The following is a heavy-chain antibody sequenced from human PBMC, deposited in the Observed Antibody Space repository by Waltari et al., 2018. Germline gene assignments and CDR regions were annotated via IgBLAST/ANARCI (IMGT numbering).Heavy chain of an antibody. CDR2: IDHRGRT. CDR1: GYSISGYF. D-gene: IGHD1-26*01. V-gene: IGHV4-38-2*01. CDR3: ARNSGNYSFLY. Sequence: QVQLQESGPGLLKPSETLSLTCAVSGYSISGYFWGWIRQPPGKGLEWIGSIDHRGRTYYNPSHKRRVTMSVDTSKNQFSLKLSSVTAADTAVYYCARNSGNYSFLYWGQGTLVTVSS. J-gene: IGHJ4*02.